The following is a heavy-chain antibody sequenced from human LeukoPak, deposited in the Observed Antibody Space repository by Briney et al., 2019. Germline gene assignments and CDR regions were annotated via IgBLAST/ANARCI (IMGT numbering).Heavy chain of an antibody. CDR2: INPNSGGT. CDR3: ARGVAYNWFDP. J-gene: IGHJ5*02. Sequence: ASVKVSCKASGYTFTGYYMNWVRQAPGQGLEWMGWINPNSGGTNYAQKFQGRVTMTRGTSISTAYMELSRLRSDDTAGYYCARGVAYNWFDPWGQGTLVTVSS. CDR1: GYTFTGYY. V-gene: IGHV1-2*02.